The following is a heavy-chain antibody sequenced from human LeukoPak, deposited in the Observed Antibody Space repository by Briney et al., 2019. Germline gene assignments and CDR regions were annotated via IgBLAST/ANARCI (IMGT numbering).Heavy chain of an antibody. CDR1: GFTFSNYG. D-gene: IGHD6-13*01. Sequence: PGGSLRLSCAASGFTFSNYGMSWVRQAPGKGSEWVSGISDSGDRTYDADSAKGRFTISRDNSKNTLYLQMNSLRAEDTAVYYCAKGAAATGDYWGQGTLVTVSS. CDR3: AKGAAATGDY. J-gene: IGHJ4*02. CDR2: ISDSGDRT. V-gene: IGHV3-23*01.